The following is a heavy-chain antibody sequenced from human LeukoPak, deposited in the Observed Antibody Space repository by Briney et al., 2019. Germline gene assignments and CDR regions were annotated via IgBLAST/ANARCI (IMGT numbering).Heavy chain of an antibody. J-gene: IGHJ6*01. CDR1: GFTFSSYD. CDR2: ISSSGSTI. CDR3: AELGITMIGGV. D-gene: IGHD3-10*02. Sequence: GGSLTLSCAASGFTFSSYDMNWVRQPPGKGLEWIAYISSSGSTIYYAAPVKGRFTISRDNAKNSLYLQMSSLRAEDTAVYYCAELGITMIGGVWGEGTTVTISS. V-gene: IGHV3-48*03.